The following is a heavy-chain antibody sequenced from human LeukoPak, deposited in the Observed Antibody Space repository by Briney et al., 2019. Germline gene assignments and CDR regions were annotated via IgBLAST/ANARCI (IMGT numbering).Heavy chain of an antibody. CDR1: GGSISSSSYY. V-gene: IGHV4-61*05. Sequence: SETLSLTRTVSGGSISSSSYYWSWIRQPPGKGLEWIGYIYTSGSTNYNPSLKSRVTISVDTSKNQFSLKLSSVTAADTAVYYCARHETLGTLCDWGQGTMVTVSS. D-gene: IGHD2/OR15-2a*01. J-gene: IGHJ3*01. CDR3: ARHETLGTLCD. CDR2: IYTSGST.